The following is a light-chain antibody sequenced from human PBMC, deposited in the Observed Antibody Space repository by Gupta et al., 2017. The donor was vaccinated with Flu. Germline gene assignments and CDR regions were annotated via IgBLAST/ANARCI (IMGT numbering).Light chain of an antibody. CDR1: YSNIGRNS. CDR2: TNI. V-gene: IGLV1-44*01. CDR3: ASWDDTLKGWV. J-gene: IGLJ3*02. Sequence: QSLLTQPPSVSGTPGQRVTISCSGSYSNIGRNSVNWYHQLPGSAPRLLIYTNILRPSAVPDRFTGSKSGAAASLAITSLQSEDEADYFCASWDDTLKGWVFGGGTKLTVL.